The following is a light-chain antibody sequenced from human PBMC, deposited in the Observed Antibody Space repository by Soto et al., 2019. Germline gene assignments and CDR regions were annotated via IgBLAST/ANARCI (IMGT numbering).Light chain of an antibody. V-gene: IGKV3-20*01. J-gene: IGKJ1*01. CDR2: GAS. Sequence: DILMTQSPATLSLSPGGRATLSCRASQSVRTYLAWYQQKPGQAPRRLIYGASSRATGIPDRFSGRGFGTDFTLTISRLEPEDFAVYYCQHSGDFRWTFGQGTKVDIK. CDR1: QSVRTY. CDR3: QHSGDFRWT.